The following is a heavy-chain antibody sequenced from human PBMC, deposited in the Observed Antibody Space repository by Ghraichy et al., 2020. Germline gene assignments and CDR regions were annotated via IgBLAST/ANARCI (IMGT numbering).Heavy chain of an antibody. J-gene: IGHJ5*02. V-gene: IGHV3-23*01. CDR1: GFTFSTYA. CDR3: AKAWNYLGWFDP. Sequence: GGSLRLSCAASGFTFSTYAMSWVRQAPGKGLEWVSTISGSGGSTYYADSVKGRFTISRDSSRNTLYLQMNSLRAEDTAVYYCAKAWNYLGWFDPWGQGTLVTVSS. CDR2: ISGSGGST. D-gene: IGHD1-7*01.